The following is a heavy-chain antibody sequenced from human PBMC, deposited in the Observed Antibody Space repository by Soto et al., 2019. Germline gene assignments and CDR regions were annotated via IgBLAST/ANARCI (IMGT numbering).Heavy chain of an antibody. Sequence: GESLKISCKGSGYSFAGYWITWVGQKPGKGLEWMGRIDPSDSQTYYSPSFRGHVTISATKSLTTVFLQWSSLRAADTAMYYCAINEDYYYYGMDVGGQGTTVTVSS. CDR3: AINEDYYYYGMDV. J-gene: IGHJ6*02. CDR1: GYSFAGYW. CDR2: IDPSDSQT. V-gene: IGHV5-10-1*01.